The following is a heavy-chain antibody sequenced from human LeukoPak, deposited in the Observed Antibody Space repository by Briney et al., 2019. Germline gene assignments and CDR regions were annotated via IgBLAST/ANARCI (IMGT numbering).Heavy chain of an antibody. Sequence: SETLSLTCAVYGGSFSGYYWSWIRQPPGKGLEWIGEINHSGSTNYNPSLKRRVTISVDTSKNQFSLKLSSVTAADTAVYYCARGNTAMVSGWGQGTLVTVSS. D-gene: IGHD5-18*01. CDR3: ARGNTAMVSG. V-gene: IGHV4-34*01. J-gene: IGHJ4*02. CDR2: INHSGST. CDR1: GGSFSGYY.